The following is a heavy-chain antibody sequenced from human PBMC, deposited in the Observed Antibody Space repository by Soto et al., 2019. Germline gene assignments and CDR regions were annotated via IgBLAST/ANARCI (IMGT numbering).Heavy chain of an antibody. CDR3: ARGEDIVVVVESRRAFDI. CDR2: IIPILGIA. CDR1: GGTFSSYT. Sequence: QVQLVQSGAEVKKPGSSVKVSCKASGGTFSSYTISWVRQAPGQGLEWMGRIIPILGIANYAQKFQGRVTITADKSTSTAYMELSNLRSEDTAVYYCARGEDIVVVVESRRAFDIWGQGTMVTVSS. V-gene: IGHV1-69*02. D-gene: IGHD2-15*01. J-gene: IGHJ3*02.